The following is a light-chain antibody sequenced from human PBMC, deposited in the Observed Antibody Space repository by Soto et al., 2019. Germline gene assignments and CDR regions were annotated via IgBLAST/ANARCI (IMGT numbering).Light chain of an antibody. J-gene: IGKJ1*01. Sequence: DFQVTQSPSSLSSSVGDRVTITCRASENVDRYVNWYQQIPGKAPSLLISAASTLQSGVPSRFRGSGSVTSFTLTIDSLQPEDFAVYYCQQTYSTPPTFGQGTKGDIK. V-gene: IGKV1-39*01. CDR3: QQTYSTPPT. CDR2: AAS. CDR1: ENVDRY.